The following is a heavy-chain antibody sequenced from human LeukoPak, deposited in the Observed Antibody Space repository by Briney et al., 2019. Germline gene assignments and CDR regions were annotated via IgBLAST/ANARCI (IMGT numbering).Heavy chain of an antibody. D-gene: IGHD4/OR15-4a*01. CDR3: ARDMVNPLGSDYYYYMDV. J-gene: IGHJ6*03. Sequence: PGGSLRLSCAASGFTFSSYSMNWVRQAPGKGLEWVSSISSSSSYIYYADSVKGRFTISRDNAKNSLYLQMNSLRAEDTAVYYCARDMVNPLGSDYYYYMDVWGKGTTVTVSS. V-gene: IGHV3-21*01. CDR1: GFTFSSYS. CDR2: ISSSSSYI.